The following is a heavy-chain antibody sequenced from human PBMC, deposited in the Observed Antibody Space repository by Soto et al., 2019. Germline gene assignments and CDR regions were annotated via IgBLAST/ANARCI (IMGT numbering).Heavy chain of an antibody. CDR2: IYYSGST. CDR3: ANYPTTVTSDY. J-gene: IGHJ4*02. D-gene: IGHD4-17*01. V-gene: IGHV4-61*05. Sequence: SETLFLTYTVSGGSIGSISYYWGWIRQPPGKGLEWIGYIYYSGSTNYNPSLQSRVTISVDTSKNQFSLKLSSVTAADTAVYYCANYPTTVTSDYWGQGIRVTVS. CDR1: GGSIGSISYY.